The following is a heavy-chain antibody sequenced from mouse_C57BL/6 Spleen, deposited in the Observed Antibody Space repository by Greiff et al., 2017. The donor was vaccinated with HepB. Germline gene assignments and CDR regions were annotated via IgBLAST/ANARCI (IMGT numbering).Heavy chain of an antibody. V-gene: IGHV1-81*01. CDR2: IYPRSGNT. CDR1: GYTFTSYG. J-gene: IGHJ2*01. CDR3: ARDYDDYYFDY. D-gene: IGHD2-4*01. Sequence: QVQLQQSGAELARPGASVKLSCKASGYTFTSYGISWVKQRTGQGLEWIGEIYPRSGNTYYNEKFKGKATLTADKSSSPAYMELRSLTSEDSAVYFCARDYDDYYFDYWGQGTTLTVSS.